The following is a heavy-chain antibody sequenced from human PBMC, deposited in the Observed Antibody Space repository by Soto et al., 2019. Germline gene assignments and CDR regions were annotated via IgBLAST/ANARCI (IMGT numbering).Heavy chain of an antibody. J-gene: IGHJ3*02. Sequence: SETLSLTCTVSGGSISSGGYYWTWIRQHPGKGLEWIGYIYYSGSTYYNPSLKSRVTISVDTSKNQFSLKLSSVTAADTAVYYCGFGRFPSPVFDIWGQGTMVT. CDR2: IYYSGST. V-gene: IGHV4-31*03. CDR1: GGSISSGGYY. D-gene: IGHD3-10*01. CDR3: GFGRFPSPVFDI.